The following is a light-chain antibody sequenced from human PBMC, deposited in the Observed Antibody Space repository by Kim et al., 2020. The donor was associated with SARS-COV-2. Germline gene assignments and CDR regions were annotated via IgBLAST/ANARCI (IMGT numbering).Light chain of an antibody. CDR3: QKCASAPWT. V-gene: IGKV1-27*01. CDR1: QDISNY. J-gene: IGKJ1*01. Sequence: ESVGDRVTITGLSSQDISNYLAWFQPKPGKAPKLLIYAASALQPGVPSRFSGSGSRTEFTLTVTSLQPEDVATYYCQKCASAPWTFGQVTKVDIK. CDR2: AAS.